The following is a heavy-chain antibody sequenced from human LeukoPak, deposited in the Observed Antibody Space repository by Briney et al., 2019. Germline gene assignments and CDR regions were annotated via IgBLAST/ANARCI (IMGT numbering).Heavy chain of an antibody. Sequence: PSETLSLTCTVSGGSISSGDYYWSWIRQPPGKGLEWIGYIYYSGSTYYNPSLKSRVTISVDTSKNQFSLKLSSVTAADTAVYYCARGGIVVPYSPWGQGTLVTVSS. D-gene: IGHD3-22*01. CDR2: IYYSGST. V-gene: IGHV4-30-4*01. J-gene: IGHJ5*02. CDR1: GGSISSGDYY. CDR3: ARGGIVVPYSP.